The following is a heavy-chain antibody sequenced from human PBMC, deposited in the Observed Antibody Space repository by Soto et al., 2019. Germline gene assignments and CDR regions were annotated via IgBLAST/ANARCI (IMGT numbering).Heavy chain of an antibody. J-gene: IGHJ5*01. Sequence: SETLSLTCSVSADSISTVDYFWAWIRQPPGQALEYIGYIYKSTTTYYNPSFESRVAISLDTSKSQFSLTVTSVTAADTAGYVCARGRYCLTGRCFPNWFDSWGQGTLVTVSS. CDR3: ARGRYCLTGRCFPNWFDS. V-gene: IGHV4-30-4*01. CDR2: IYKSTTT. CDR1: ADSISTVDYF. D-gene: IGHD2-15*01.